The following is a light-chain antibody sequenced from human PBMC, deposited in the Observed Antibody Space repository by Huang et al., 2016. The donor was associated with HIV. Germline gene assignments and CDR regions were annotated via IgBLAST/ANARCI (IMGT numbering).Light chain of an antibody. CDR2: DAS. J-gene: IGKJ1*01. CDR1: QSVGSY. CDR3: HQHSSWPGT. Sequence: DIVLTQSPATLSLSPGERATLSCRAGQSVGSYLAWDQQTPGQAPRLLVSDASHRATGIPDRFSGSGCGTDFTLTISSLEPEDFAVYYCHQHSSWPGTFGQGTRVEIK. V-gene: IGKV3-11*01.